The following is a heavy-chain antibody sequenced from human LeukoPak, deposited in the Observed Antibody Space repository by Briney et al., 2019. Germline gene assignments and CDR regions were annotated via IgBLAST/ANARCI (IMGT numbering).Heavy chain of an antibody. CDR2: INHNGNVN. D-gene: IGHD5-18*01. CDR3: AKDWLDTAMDDHGIFDY. V-gene: IGHV3-7*03. J-gene: IGHJ4*02. Sequence: GGSLRLSCAASGFTFSSYWMNWARQAPGKGLEWVASINHNGNVNYYVDSVKGRFTISRDNAKNSLYLQMSNLRAEDTAVYYCAKDWLDTAMDDHGIFDYWGQGTLVTVSS. CDR1: GFTFSSYW.